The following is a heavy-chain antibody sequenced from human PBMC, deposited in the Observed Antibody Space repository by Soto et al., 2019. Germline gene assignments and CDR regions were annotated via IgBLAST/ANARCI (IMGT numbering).Heavy chain of an antibody. CDR3: ASLPRKGVVGASHH. CDR1: GFTFSNYG. D-gene: IGHD1-26*01. CDR2: ISHDGSNK. Sequence: PGGSLRLSCAASGFTFSNYGMHWVRQAPGKGLEWVALISHDGSNKYYADSVKGRFTISRDNSKNTLYLQMNSLRLGDTSLYSCASLPRKGVVGASHHWGPGTLVTVSS. V-gene: IGHV3-30*03. J-gene: IGHJ5*02.